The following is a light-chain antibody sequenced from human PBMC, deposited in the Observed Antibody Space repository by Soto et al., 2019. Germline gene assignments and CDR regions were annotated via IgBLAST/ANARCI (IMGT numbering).Light chain of an antibody. J-gene: IGKJ1*01. CDR2: DAS. Sequence: EIVLTQSPATLSLSPGERATLSCRASQSVSSYLAWYQQKPGQAPRLLIYDASNRATGIPARFSGSGSGTDFTLTISSLEPEDFAAYYCQQRSNWPPYTFGQGTKVDIK. CDR1: QSVSSY. CDR3: QQRSNWPPYT. V-gene: IGKV3-11*01.